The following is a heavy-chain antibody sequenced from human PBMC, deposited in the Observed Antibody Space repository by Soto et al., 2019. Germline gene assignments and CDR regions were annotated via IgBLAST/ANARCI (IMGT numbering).Heavy chain of an antibody. Sequence: ASVKVSCKASGYTFTGYYMHWVRQAPGQGLEWMGWINPNSGGTNYAQKFQGWVTMTRDTSISTAYMELSRLRSDDTAVYYCARAPQQWLVWFDYWGQGTLVTVSS. V-gene: IGHV1-2*04. CDR1: GYTFTGYY. CDR3: ARAPQQWLVWFDY. J-gene: IGHJ4*02. CDR2: INPNSGGT. D-gene: IGHD6-19*01.